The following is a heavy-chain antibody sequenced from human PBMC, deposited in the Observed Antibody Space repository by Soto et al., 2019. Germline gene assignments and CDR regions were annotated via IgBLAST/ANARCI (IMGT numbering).Heavy chain of an antibody. V-gene: IGHV3-73*01. CDR3: TRLDAPGDRALDI. Sequence: EVHLVESGGDLVQPGGSLKLSCAASGFSISGSAIHWVRQASGKGLEWVARIRDKTNGYATGYAASVQGRFTISRDDSKNTAFLQMNSLKTEDTAVYYCTRLDAPGDRALDIWDQGTMVTVSS. CDR1: GFSISGSA. J-gene: IGHJ3*02. CDR2: IRDKTNGYAT.